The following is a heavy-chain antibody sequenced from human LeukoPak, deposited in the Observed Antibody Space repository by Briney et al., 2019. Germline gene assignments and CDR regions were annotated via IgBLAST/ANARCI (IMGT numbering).Heavy chain of an antibody. CDR3: ARDLFMYGVVGNWFDP. V-gene: IGHV3-33*08. CDR2: IWYDGSNK. CDR1: GFTFSNYA. Sequence: GGSLRLSCAASGFTFSNYAMHWVRQAPGKGLEWVALIWYDGSNKYYADSVKGRFTISRDNSKNTLYLQMNSLRAEDTAVYYCARDLFMYGVVGNWFDPWGQGTLVTVSS. J-gene: IGHJ5*02. D-gene: IGHD3-3*01.